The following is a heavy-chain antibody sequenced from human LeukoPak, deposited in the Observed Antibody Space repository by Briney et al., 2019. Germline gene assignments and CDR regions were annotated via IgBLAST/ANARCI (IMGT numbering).Heavy chain of an antibody. V-gene: IGHV4-39*01. CDR2: IYYSGST. CDR1: GGSISSYY. D-gene: IGHD3-10*01. J-gene: IGHJ4*02. CDR3: ARQGLLWFGELSY. Sequence: SETLSLTCTVSGGSISSYYWGWIRQPPGKGLEWIGSIYYSGSTYYNPSLKSRVTISVDTSKNQFSLKLSSVTAADTAVYYCARQGLLWFGELSYWGQGTLVTVSS.